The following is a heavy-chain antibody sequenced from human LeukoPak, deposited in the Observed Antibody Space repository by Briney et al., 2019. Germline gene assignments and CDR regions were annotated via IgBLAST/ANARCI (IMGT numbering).Heavy chain of an antibody. CDR2: IRSKAYGGTI. CDR3: TRDTPSPTYYDFWSGSNPAFDY. J-gene: IGHJ4*02. D-gene: IGHD3-3*01. Sequence: GGSLRLSCTASGFTFGDYGMSWFRQAPGKGLGWVGFIRSKAYGGTIEYAASVKGRFTISRDDSKSIAYLQMNSLKTEDTAVYYCTRDTPSPTYYDFWSGSNPAFDYWGQGTLVTVSS. V-gene: IGHV3-49*03. CDR1: GFTFGDYG.